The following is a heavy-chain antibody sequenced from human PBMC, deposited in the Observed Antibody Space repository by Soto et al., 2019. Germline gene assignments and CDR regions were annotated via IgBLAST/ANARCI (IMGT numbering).Heavy chain of an antibody. J-gene: IGHJ4*02. V-gene: IGHV4-31*03. CDR3: ARVTYYYDSSGYSLNYFDY. CDR2: IYYSGST. CDR1: GGSISSGGYY. Sequence: SETLSLTCTVSGGSISSGGYYWSWIRQHPGKGLEWIGYIYYSGSTYYNPSLKSRVTISVDTSKNQFSLKLSSATAADTAVYYCARVTYYYDSSGYSLNYFDYWGQGILVTVSS. D-gene: IGHD3-22*01.